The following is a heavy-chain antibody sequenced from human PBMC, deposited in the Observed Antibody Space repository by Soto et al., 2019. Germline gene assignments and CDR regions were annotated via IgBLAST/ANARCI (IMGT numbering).Heavy chain of an antibody. J-gene: IGHJ3*01. CDR2: IYDSGNT. CDR1: GDSISSYF. CDR3: VSSRAAIYGDAFDV. D-gene: IGHD2-2*01. V-gene: IGHV4-59*03. Sequence: VQLQESGPGLVKPSETLSLTCSVSGDSISSYFRNWIRQPPGKGLEWIGCIYDSGNTDYNPSLKSRVTMSLSKSKNQFSLNLSSVTAADTAVYYCVSSRAAIYGDAFDVWGQGTMVTVSS.